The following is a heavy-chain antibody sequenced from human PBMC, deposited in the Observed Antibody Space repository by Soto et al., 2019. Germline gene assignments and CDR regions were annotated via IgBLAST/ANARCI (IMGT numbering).Heavy chain of an antibody. CDR3: AIRVVPAAMQRQDYYYGMDV. CDR2: IIPIFGTA. D-gene: IGHD2-2*01. CDR1: GGTFSIYA. J-gene: IGHJ6*02. V-gene: IGHV1-69*13. Sequence: SVKVSCKASGGTFSIYAISGVLQSPVQWLDWMGGIIPIFGTANYAQKFQGRVTITADESTSTAYMELSSLRSEDTAVYYCAIRVVPAAMQRQDYYYGMDVWGQGTTVTVSS.